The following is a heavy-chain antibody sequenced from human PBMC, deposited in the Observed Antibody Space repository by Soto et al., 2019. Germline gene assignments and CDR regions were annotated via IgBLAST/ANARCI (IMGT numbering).Heavy chain of an antibody. Sequence: GASVKVSCKASGYTFTSYGISCVVQSPLQWLEWMGWISAYNGNTNYAQKLQGRVTMTTDTSTSTAYMELRSLRSDDTAVYYCARVVVVVAALYYYGMDVWGQGTTVTVSS. V-gene: IGHV1-18*04. CDR1: GYTFTSYG. CDR2: ISAYNGNT. D-gene: IGHD2-15*01. CDR3: ARVVVVVAALYYYGMDV. J-gene: IGHJ6*02.